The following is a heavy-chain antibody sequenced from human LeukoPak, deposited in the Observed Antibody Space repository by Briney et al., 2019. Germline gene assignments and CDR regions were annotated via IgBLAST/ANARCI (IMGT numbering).Heavy chain of an antibody. Sequence: GGSLRLSCAASGFTFSSYAMSWVRQAPGKGLEWVSAISGSGGSTYYADSVKGRFTISRDNSKNTLYLQMNSLRAEDTAVYYCARSFEEIAAAGENDAFDIWGQGTMVTVSS. CDR3: ARSFEEIAAAGENDAFDI. D-gene: IGHD6-13*01. J-gene: IGHJ3*02. V-gene: IGHV3-23*01. CDR2: ISGSGGST. CDR1: GFTFSSYA.